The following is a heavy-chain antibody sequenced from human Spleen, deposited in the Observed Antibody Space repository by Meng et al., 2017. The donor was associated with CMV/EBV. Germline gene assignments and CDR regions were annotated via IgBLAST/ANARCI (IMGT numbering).Heavy chain of an antibody. Sequence: GGSLRLSCAASGFIFYNYYMTWIRQAPGKGLEWVAYIGGSGSTTYYADSVKGRLTISRDNGKDSLYLQMDSLRPEDTAVYYCARGEYSNYHQYYYAMDVWGQGTTVTVSS. CDR3: ARGEYSNYHQYYYAMDV. CDR2: IGGSGSTT. D-gene: IGHD4-11*01. J-gene: IGHJ6*02. CDR1: GFIFYNYY. V-gene: IGHV3-11*01.